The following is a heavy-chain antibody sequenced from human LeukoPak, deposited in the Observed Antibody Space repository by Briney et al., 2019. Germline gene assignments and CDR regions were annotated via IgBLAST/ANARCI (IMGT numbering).Heavy chain of an antibody. CDR3: ARERKYDSNFDY. CDR2: IRYDGGKK. Sequence: GGSLRLSCTASGFAFRSHAMHWVRQAPGKGLEWVAFIRYDGGKKFYADSVKGRFTISRDNSKNTLYLQMNSLRAEDTAVYYCARERKYDSNFDYWGQGTLVTVSS. D-gene: IGHD1-1*01. J-gene: IGHJ4*02. V-gene: IGHV3-30*02. CDR1: GFAFRSHA.